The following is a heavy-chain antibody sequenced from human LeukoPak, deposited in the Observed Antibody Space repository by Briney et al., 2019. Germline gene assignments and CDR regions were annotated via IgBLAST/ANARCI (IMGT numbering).Heavy chain of an antibody. CDR1: GFTFSSYG. Sequence: SGGSLRLSCAASGFTFSSYGMHWVRQAPGKGLEWVSYISSSSSTIYYADSVKGRFTISRDNAKNSLYLQMNSLRDEDTAVYYCARAETTVDKSFDYWGQGTLVTVSS. J-gene: IGHJ4*02. D-gene: IGHD4-23*01. V-gene: IGHV3-48*02. CDR3: ARAETTVDKSFDY. CDR2: ISSSSSTI.